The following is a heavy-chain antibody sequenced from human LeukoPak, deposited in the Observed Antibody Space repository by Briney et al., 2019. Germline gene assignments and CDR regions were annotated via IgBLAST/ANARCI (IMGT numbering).Heavy chain of an antibody. CDR1: GYSISSGYY. Sequence: SETLSLTCTVSGYSISSGYYWGWIRQPPGKGLEWIGSIYHSGSTYYNPSLKSRVTISVDTSKNQFSLKLSSVTAADTAVYYCARILWFGELYYFDYWGQGTLVTVSS. J-gene: IGHJ4*02. CDR3: ARILWFGELYYFDY. V-gene: IGHV4-38-2*02. D-gene: IGHD3-10*01. CDR2: IYHSGST.